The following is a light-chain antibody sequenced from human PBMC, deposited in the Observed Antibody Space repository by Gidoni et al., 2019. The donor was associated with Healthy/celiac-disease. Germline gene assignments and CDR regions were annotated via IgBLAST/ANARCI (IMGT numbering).Light chain of an antibody. CDR2: GAS. V-gene: IGKV3-15*01. Sequence: EIVMTHSPATLSVSPGERATLSCRASQSVSSNLAWYQQKPGQAPRLLIYGASTRATGIPARFSGSGSGTEFTLTISSLQSEDFAVYYCQQYNNWPLLFGQGTKLEIK. J-gene: IGKJ2*01. CDR3: QQYNNWPLL. CDR1: QSVSSN.